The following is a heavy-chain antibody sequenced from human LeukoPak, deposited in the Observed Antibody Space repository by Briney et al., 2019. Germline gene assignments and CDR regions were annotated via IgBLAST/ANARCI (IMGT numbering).Heavy chain of an antibody. Sequence: ASVKVSCKASGYTFTSYDINWVRQATGQGLEWMGWMNPNSGNTGYAQKFKGRVTMTRNTSISTAYMELSSLRSEDTAVYYCARNGYYYDSSGYPYLYYYYYYGMDVWGQGTTVTVSS. CDR3: ARNGYYYDSSGYPYLYYYYYYGMDV. V-gene: IGHV1-8*01. CDR2: MNPNSGNT. CDR1: GYTFTSYD. D-gene: IGHD3-22*01. J-gene: IGHJ6*02.